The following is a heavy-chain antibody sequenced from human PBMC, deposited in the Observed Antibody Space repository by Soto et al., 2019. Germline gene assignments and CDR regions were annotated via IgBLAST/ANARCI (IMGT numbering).Heavy chain of an antibody. V-gene: IGHV3-48*01. CDR1: GFTFSTYS. J-gene: IGHJ4*02. CDR3: ARDVRLPDY. CDR2: ISSTGETT. Sequence: EVQLVESGGGLVPPGGSLRLSCAASGFTFSTYSMNWVPQAPGKGLEWVSFISSTGETTYYADSVKGRLTISRDNAKNSLFLQMNSLTAEDTAVYYCARDVRLPDYWGQGTLVTVSS. D-gene: IGHD3-10*02.